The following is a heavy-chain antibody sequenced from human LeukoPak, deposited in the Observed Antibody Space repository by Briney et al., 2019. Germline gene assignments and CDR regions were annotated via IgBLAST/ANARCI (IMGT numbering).Heavy chain of an antibody. Sequence: GGSLRLSCAASGFTFSGSAMHWVRQASGKGLEWVGRIRSKANSYATAYAASVKGRFTISRDDSKNTAYLQMNSLKTEDTAVYYCTSYSSSWSSFSFGMDVWGQGTTVTVSS. CDR3: TSYSSSWSSFSFGMDV. CDR1: GFTFSGSA. V-gene: IGHV3-73*01. CDR2: IRSKANSYAT. D-gene: IGHD6-13*01. J-gene: IGHJ6*02.